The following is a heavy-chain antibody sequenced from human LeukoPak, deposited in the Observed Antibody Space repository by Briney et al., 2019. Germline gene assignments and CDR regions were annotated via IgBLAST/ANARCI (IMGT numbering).Heavy chain of an antibody. V-gene: IGHV4-59*08. J-gene: IGHJ4*02. CDR1: GDSISSYY. D-gene: IGHD3-10*01. CDR3: AGFTFFRGVITFDY. CDR2: IYYSGST. Sequence: PSETLSLTCTVSGDSISSYYWSWIRQPPGKGLERIGYIYYSGSTNYNPSLKSRVTISVDTSKNQFSLKLSSVTAADTAVYSCAGFTFFRGVITFDYWGQGTLVTVSS.